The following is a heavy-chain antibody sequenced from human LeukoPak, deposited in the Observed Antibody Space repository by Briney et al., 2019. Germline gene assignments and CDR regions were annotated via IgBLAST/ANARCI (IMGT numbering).Heavy chain of an antibody. Sequence: ASEKVSCKASGYTFTSYYMHWVRQAPGQGLEWMGIINPSGGSTSYAQKFQGRVTMTRDTSTSTVYMELSSLRSEDTAVYYCAQPYCSGGSCYPIDAFDIWGQGTMVTVSS. D-gene: IGHD2-15*01. CDR3: AQPYCSGGSCYPIDAFDI. CDR1: GYTFTSYY. CDR2: INPSGGST. J-gene: IGHJ3*02. V-gene: IGHV1-46*01.